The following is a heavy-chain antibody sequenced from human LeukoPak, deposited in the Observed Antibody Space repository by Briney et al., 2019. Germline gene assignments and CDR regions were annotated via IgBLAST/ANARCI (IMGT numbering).Heavy chain of an antibody. Sequence: PSETLSLTCAVYGGSFSGYYWSWIRQPPGEGLEWIGEINHSGSTNYNPSLKSRVTISVDTSKNQFSLKLSSVTAADTAVYYCARGRVAPYYYYGMDVWGQGTTVTVSS. V-gene: IGHV4-34*01. D-gene: IGHD5-12*01. CDR2: INHSGST. J-gene: IGHJ6*02. CDR3: ARGRVAPYYYYGMDV. CDR1: GGSFSGYY.